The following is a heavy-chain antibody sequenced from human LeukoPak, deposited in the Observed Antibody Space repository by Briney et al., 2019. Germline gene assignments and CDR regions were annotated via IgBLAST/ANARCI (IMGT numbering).Heavy chain of an antibody. J-gene: IGHJ6*02. CDR3: ARDQYSSSGGMDV. CDR1: RFTFSTYG. D-gene: IGHD6-6*01. Sequence: PGGSLRLSCAASRFTFSTYGMSWVRQAPGKGLEWVANIKQDGSEKYYVDSVKGRFTISRDNAKNSLYLQMNSLRAEDTAVYYCARDQYSSSGGMDVWGQGTTVTASS. CDR2: IKQDGSEK. V-gene: IGHV3-7*03.